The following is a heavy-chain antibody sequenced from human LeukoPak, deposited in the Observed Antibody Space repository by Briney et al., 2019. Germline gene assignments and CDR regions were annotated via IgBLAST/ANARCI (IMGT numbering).Heavy chain of an antibody. J-gene: IGHJ4*02. Sequence: SETLSLTCTVSGGSISSGSYYWSWIRQPAGKGLEWIGRIYTSGSTNYNPSLKSRVTISVDTSKNQFSLKLSSVTAADTAVDYCARHQDYDILTGPDYWGQGTLVTVSS. CDR2: IYTSGST. CDR3: ARHQDYDILTGPDY. V-gene: IGHV4-61*02. D-gene: IGHD3-9*01. CDR1: GGSISSGSYY.